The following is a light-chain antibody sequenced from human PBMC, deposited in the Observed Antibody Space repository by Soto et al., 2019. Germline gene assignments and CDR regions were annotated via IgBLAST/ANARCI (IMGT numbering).Light chain of an antibody. J-gene: IGKJ1*01. CDR3: QQYYSTPWT. CDR1: QSVLYSPNNKNY. V-gene: IGKV4-1*01. Sequence: DIVMTQSPDSLAVSLGERATFNCKSSQSVLYSPNNKNYLAWYQQKPGQPPKLLIYWASTRESGVPDRFSGSGSGTDFTLTISSLQAEDVAVYYCQQYYSTPWTCGQGTKVEI. CDR2: WAS.